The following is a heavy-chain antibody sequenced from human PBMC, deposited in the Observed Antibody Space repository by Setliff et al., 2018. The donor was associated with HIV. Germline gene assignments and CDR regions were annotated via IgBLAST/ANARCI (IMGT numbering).Heavy chain of an antibody. CDR3: ARDKEGATHAYDI. D-gene: IGHD1-26*01. Sequence: SETLSLTCAVYGGSISSYFWSWVRQSPGKGLEWIGYIYNSGSTRYNPSLESRVTISVDTSKNEFSLKLTSVTAADTAVNYCARDKEGATHAYDIWGQGTVVTVSS. CDR2: IYNSGST. V-gene: IGHV4-4*08. CDR1: GGSISSYF. J-gene: IGHJ3*02.